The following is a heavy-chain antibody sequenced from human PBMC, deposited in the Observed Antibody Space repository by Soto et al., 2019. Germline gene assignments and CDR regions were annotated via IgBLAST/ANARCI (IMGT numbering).Heavy chain of an antibody. J-gene: IGHJ4*02. D-gene: IGHD1-1*01. Sequence: VQLVESGGGLVKPGGSLRLSCAASGFTFSSYSMNWVRQAPGKGLEWVSSISSSSSYIYYADSVKGRFTISRDNSKNSLYLQMNSLRAEDTAVYYCARARSGGYFDYWGQGTLVTVSS. CDR1: GFTFSSYS. CDR2: ISSSSSYI. CDR3: ARARSGGYFDY. V-gene: IGHV3-21*01.